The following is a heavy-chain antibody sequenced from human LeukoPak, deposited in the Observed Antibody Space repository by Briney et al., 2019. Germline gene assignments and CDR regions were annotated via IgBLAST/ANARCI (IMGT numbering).Heavy chain of an antibody. V-gene: IGHV3-48*02. CDR2: ICPCTSDAYHP. CDR3: ARDQLFAFDY. Sequence: GGSLRLSCADSGFTFTHYPMNWVRQAPGRGLEWVANICPCTSDAYHPHYPDSVPGRIIISRHDPVNTLSLHRNGLRHDGTVVCYGARDQLFAFDYWGQGILVTVSS. D-gene: IGHD1-1*01. J-gene: IGHJ4*02. CDR1: GFTFTHYP.